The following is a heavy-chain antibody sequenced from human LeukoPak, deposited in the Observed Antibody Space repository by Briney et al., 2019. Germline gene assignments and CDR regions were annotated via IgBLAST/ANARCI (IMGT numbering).Heavy chain of an antibody. D-gene: IGHD6-25*01. CDR2: IKSKRDGGSM. Sequence: NPGGSLRLSCAASGFTFSIAWMTWVRQAPGKGLEWVGRIKSKRDGGSMDYAAPVKGRLTISRDDSKDMLYLQMNSLKIEDAAVYYCTTVGSAWNFDYWGQGTLVTVSS. CDR3: TTVGSAWNFDY. V-gene: IGHV3-15*01. J-gene: IGHJ4*02. CDR1: GFTFSIAW.